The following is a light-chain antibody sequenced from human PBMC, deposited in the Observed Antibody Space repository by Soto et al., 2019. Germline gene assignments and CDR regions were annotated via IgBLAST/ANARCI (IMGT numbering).Light chain of an antibody. CDR1: QSVSTSY. CDR2: GAS. J-gene: IGKJ4*01. V-gene: IGKV3-20*01. Sequence: EIVLTQSPGTLSLSPGERATLSCRASQSVSTSYLAWYQQKPGQAPRLLIYGASSRATGLPDRFSGRGSGADFTLTISRLEPEDFAVYYCQQYGSVPLTFGGGTKVEIK. CDR3: QQYGSVPLT.